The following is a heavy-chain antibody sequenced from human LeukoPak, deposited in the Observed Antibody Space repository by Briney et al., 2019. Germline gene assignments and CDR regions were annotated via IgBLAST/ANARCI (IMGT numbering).Heavy chain of an antibody. CDR1: GFTFSSYA. J-gene: IGHJ3*02. CDR2: ISYDGSNK. D-gene: IGHD3-22*01. CDR3: ARPQDSSGYYDSPIGAFDI. Sequence: HPGGSLRLSCAASGFTFSSYAMHWVRQAPGKGLEWVAVISYDGSNKYYADSVKGRFTISRDNSKNTLYLQMNSLRAEDTAVYYCARPQDSSGYYDSPIGAFDIWGQGTMVTVSS. V-gene: IGHV3-30*04.